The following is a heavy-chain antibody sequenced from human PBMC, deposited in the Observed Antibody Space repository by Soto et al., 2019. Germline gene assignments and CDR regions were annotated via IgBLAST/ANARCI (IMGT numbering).Heavy chain of an antibody. CDR2: FSGNGIDT. Sequence: XGSMRLSCAGSGFRISSSKAMACVRQSPGKGLEWVSSFSGNGIDTIYADSVKGRFTISRDNSRNTLYLQMNRLRVEDTAVYYCAKGPIVGANYNFYDMDVWGQGTTVTVSS. J-gene: IGHJ6*02. D-gene: IGHD1-26*01. V-gene: IGHV3-23*01. CDR1: GFRISSSKA. CDR3: AKGPIVGANYNFYDMDV.